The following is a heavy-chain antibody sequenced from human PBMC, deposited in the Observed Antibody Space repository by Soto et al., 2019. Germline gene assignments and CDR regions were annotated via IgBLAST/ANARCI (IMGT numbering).Heavy chain of an antibody. CDR2: IIPIFGTA. V-gene: IGHV1-69*06. J-gene: IGHJ5*02. CDR1: GGTFSSYA. CDR3: ASSQPGGPGNWFDP. Sequence: QVQLVQSGAEVKKPGSSVKVSCKASGGTFSSYAISWVRQAPGQGLEWMGGIIPIFGTANYAQKFQGRVTITADKSTSTAYMELSSLRSEDTAVYYWASSQPGGPGNWFDPWGQGTLVTVSS.